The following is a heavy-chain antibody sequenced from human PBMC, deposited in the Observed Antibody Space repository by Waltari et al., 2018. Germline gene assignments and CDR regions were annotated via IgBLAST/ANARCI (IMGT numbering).Heavy chain of an antibody. D-gene: IGHD2-2*01. J-gene: IGHJ4*02. Sequence: QVQLVQSGAEVKKTGSSVKVSCKASGDTFSGYGITWVRQAPGQGLEWMGRIIPIFGKTNYAQKIQGRVTITADKSTSTVYMELSSLRSEDTAVYYCARDSSAVDAYFDYGGQGTLVTVSS. CDR2: IIPIFGKT. CDR1: GDTFSGYG. CDR3: ARDSSAVDAYFDY. V-gene: IGHV1-69*04.